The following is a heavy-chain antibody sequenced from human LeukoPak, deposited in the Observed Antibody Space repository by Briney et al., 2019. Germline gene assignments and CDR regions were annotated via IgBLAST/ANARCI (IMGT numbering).Heavy chain of an antibody. D-gene: IGHD1-14*01. V-gene: IGHV1-18*01. J-gene: IGHJ4*02. CDR3: ARGTRHFDY. CDR2: IHTYNGHT. CDR1: GYTFNSYG. Sequence: ASVKVSCKSSGYTFNSYGITWVRQAPGQGLEWMGWIHTYNGHTNYAQKLQGRVTMTTDTSTNTAYMELRSLRSDDTAVYYCARGTRHFDYWGQGTLVTVSS.